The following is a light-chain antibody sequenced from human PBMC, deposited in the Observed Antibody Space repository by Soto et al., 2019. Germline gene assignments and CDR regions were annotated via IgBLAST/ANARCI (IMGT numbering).Light chain of an antibody. CDR3: QQRT. CDR2: DAS. V-gene: IGKV3-11*01. Sequence: EIVLTQSPATLSLSPGERATPSCRASQSVSSYLAWYQQKPGQAPRLLIYDASNRATGIPARFSGSGSGTDFTLTISSLEPEDFAVYYCQQRTFGPGTKVDIK. J-gene: IGKJ3*01. CDR1: QSVSSY.